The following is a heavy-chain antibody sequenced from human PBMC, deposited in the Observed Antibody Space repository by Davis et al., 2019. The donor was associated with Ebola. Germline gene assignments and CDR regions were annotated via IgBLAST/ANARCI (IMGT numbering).Heavy chain of an antibody. Sequence: PGGSLRLSCAASGFTFGDYAMSWVRQAPGKGLEWVSGISGVGYNTYHADSVKGRFTISRDNSKNTLYLQMNSLSGDDTALYYCATCGFCVSTSGVDYWGQGTLVTVSS. D-gene: IGHD5/OR15-5a*01. V-gene: IGHV3-23*01. CDR3: ATCGFCVSTSGVDY. CDR2: ISGVGYNT. J-gene: IGHJ4*02. CDR1: GFTFGDYA.